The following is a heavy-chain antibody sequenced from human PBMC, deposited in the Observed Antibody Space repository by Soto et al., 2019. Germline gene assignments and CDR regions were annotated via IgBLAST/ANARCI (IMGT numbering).Heavy chain of an antibody. V-gene: IGHV3-21*01. Sequence: PGGSLRLSCAASGFTFSSYSMNWVRQAPGKGLEWVSSISSSSSYIYYADSVKGRSTISRDNAKDSLYLQMSSLGAEDTAVYYCARVMTKRGDWFDPWGQGTLVTGSS. CDR1: GFTFSSYS. CDR3: ARVMTKRGDWFDP. D-gene: IGHD4-17*01. CDR2: ISSSSSYI. J-gene: IGHJ5*02.